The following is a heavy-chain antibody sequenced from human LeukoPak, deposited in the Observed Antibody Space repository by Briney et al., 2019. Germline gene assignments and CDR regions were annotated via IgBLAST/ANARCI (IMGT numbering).Heavy chain of an antibody. CDR1: GGSISSSSYY. J-gene: IGHJ5*02. V-gene: IGHV4-39*01. Sequence: PSETLSLTCTVSGGSISSSSYYWGWIRQPPGEGLEWIGRIYYSGSTYYNPSLKSRVTISVDTSKNQFSLKLSSVTAADTAVYYCAGAGPYDYVWGSYNWFDPWGQGTLVTVSS. CDR2: IYYSGST. CDR3: AGAGPYDYVWGSYNWFDP. D-gene: IGHD3-16*01.